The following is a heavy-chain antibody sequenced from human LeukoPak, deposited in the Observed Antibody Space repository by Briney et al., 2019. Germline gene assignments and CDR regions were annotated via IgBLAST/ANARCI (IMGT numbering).Heavy chain of an antibody. CDR1: GFTFSGYS. CDR2: IHSGGKSI. CDR3: VRMNYISSGWGAPFDY. V-gene: IGHV3-48*04. D-gene: IGHD1-7*01. Sequence: GGSLRLSCTASGFTFSGYSINWIRQAPGKGLEWISYIHSGGKSIYYADSMKGRFTISRDNGKNSVYLQMNSLRAEDTAVYYCVRMNYISSGWGAPFDYWGQGALVTVSS. J-gene: IGHJ4*02.